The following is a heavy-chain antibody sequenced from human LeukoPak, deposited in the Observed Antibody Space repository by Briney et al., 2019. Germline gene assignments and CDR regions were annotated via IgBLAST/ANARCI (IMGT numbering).Heavy chain of an antibody. CDR2: IYYGGST. Sequence: PSETLSLTCTVSGGSISSYYWSWIRQPPGKGLEWIGYIYYGGSTNYNPSLKSRVTISVDTSKNQFSLKLSSVTAADTAVYYCARVHGDYLDYWGQGTLVTVSS. D-gene: IGHD4-17*01. J-gene: IGHJ4*02. CDR1: GGSISSYY. CDR3: ARVHGDYLDY. V-gene: IGHV4-59*01.